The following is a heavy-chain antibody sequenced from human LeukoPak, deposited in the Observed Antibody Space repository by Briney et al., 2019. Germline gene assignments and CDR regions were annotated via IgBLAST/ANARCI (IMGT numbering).Heavy chain of an antibody. CDR1: GYSISSGYY. J-gene: IGHJ4*02. CDR2: IYHSGST. D-gene: IGHD1-26*01. V-gene: IGHV4-38-2*01. Sequence: PSETLSLTCAVSGYSISSGYYWGWIRPPPGKGLEWIGSIYHSGSTYYSPSLKSRVTISVDTSKNQFSLKLSSVTAADTAVYYCARIDSGSYSGLFDYWGQGTLVTVSS. CDR3: ARIDSGSYSGLFDY.